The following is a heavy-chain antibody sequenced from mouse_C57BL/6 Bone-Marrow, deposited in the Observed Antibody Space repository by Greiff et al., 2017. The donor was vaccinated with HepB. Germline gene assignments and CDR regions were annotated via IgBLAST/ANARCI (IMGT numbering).Heavy chain of an antibody. D-gene: IGHD2-3*01. J-gene: IGHJ3*01. Sequence: VQLKQSGPVLVKPGASVKMSCKASGYTFTDYYMNWVKQSHGKSLEWIGVINPYNGGTSYNQKFKGKATLTVDKSSSTAYMELNSLTSEDSAVYYCAREEGWLLPAWFAYWGQGTLVTVSA. CDR2: INPYNGGT. CDR1: GYTFTDYY. V-gene: IGHV1-19*01. CDR3: AREEGWLLPAWFAY.